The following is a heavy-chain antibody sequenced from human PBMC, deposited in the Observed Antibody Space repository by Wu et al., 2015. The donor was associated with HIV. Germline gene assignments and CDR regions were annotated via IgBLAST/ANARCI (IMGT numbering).Heavy chain of an antibody. CDR1: GYKFTSYG. CDR2: ISTYNANT. J-gene: IGHJ6*02. Sequence: QVQLMQSGPEVKKPGASVKVSCTASGYKFTSYGISWVRQAPGQGLEWVAWISTYNANTNYAQSVQGRVTLTTDTTTSTAYMELKSLRFDDTAVYYCARVGDKLLWFGDGGMDVWGQGTTVTVSS. V-gene: IGHV1-18*04. CDR3: ARVGDKLLWFGDGGMDV. D-gene: IGHD3-10*01.